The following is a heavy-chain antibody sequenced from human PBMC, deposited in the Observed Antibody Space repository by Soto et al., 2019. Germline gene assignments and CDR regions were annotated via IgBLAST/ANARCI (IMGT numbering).Heavy chain of an antibody. J-gene: IGHJ4*02. CDR1: GGSISSGGYY. D-gene: IGHD6-19*01. Sequence: SETLSLTCTVSGGSISSGGYYWSWIRQHPGKGLEWIGYIYYSGSTYYNPSLKSRVTISVDTSKNQFSLKLSSVTAADTAVYYCAREGRAVAGTAYDSSGFDYWGQGTLVTVSS. CDR3: AREGRAVAGTAYDSSGFDY. V-gene: IGHV4-31*03. CDR2: IYYSGST.